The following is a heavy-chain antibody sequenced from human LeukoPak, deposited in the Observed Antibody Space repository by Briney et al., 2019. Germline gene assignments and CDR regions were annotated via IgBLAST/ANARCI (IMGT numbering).Heavy chain of an antibody. D-gene: IGHD6-19*01. CDR3: ARELTSSGPDF. CDR2: INSEGTTT. Sequence: PGGSLRLSCAASGFTFSSYWMHWVRQGPGKGLEWVSRINSEGTTTMYADSVKGRFTTSRDNAKNSLYLQMHSLRAEDTAVYYCARELTSSGPDFWGPGTLVTVSS. V-gene: IGHV3-74*03. J-gene: IGHJ4*02. CDR1: GFTFSSYW.